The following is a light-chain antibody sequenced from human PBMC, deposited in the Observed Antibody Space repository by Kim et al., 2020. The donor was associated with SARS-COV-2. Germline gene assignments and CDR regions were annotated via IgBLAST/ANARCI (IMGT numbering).Light chain of an antibody. Sequence: VSPGDRATLSCRASQSVSRNLAWYQVKPGQAPRLLMYSASTRANVIPPRFSGSGSGTEFTLTISSLQSEDFAVYYCQQYNDWPRTFGQGTNVDIK. CDR1: QSVSRN. CDR2: SAS. CDR3: QQYNDWPRT. V-gene: IGKV3-15*01. J-gene: IGKJ1*01.